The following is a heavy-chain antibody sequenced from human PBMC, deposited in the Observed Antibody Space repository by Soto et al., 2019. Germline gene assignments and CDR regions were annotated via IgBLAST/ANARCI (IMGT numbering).Heavy chain of an antibody. CDR2: IVTLFGTA. CDR3: AREVGYGGFSAALLD. D-gene: IGHD4-17*01. J-gene: IGHJ4*02. CDR1: GGTFSSHS. Sequence: SVKVSCKASGGTFSSHSINWVRQAPGQGLEWMGGIVTLFGTANYAQNFQGRVTITADQSTSTVYMDLSSLRSDDTAVYYCAREVGYGGFSAALLDWGQGTLVTVSS. V-gene: IGHV1-69*13.